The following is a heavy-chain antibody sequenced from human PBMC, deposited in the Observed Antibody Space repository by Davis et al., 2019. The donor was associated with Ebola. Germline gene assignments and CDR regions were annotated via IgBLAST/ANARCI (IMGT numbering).Heavy chain of an antibody. Sequence: GESLKISCAASGFTFSGYAMHWVRQAPGKGLEWVAVISYDGSNKYYADSVKGRFTISRDNSQNTLSLQMNSLRAEDTAVYYCAEIYWVRYGIDVWGQGTTVTVSS. CDR1: GFTFSGYA. D-gene: IGHD2-8*02. CDR2: ISYDGSNK. J-gene: IGHJ6*02. CDR3: AEIYWVRYGIDV. V-gene: IGHV3-30*04.